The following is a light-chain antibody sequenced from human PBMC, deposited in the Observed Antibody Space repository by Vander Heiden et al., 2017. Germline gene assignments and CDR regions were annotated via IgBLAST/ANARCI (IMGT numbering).Light chain of an antibody. J-gene: IGLJ3*02. CDR1: SGSIASNY. V-gene: IGLV6-57*03. Sequence: TVTISCTRSSGSIASNYVQWYQQRPGSAPTTVIYEDNQRPSGVPDRFSGSIDSSSNSASLTISGLKTEDEADYYCQSYDSSNEVFGGGTKLTVL. CDR2: EDN. CDR3: QSYDSSNEV.